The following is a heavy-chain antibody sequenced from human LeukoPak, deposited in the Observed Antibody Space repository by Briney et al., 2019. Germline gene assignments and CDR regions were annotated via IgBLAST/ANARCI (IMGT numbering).Heavy chain of an antibody. J-gene: IGHJ4*02. CDR3: ARGVPCSSTSCYYFDY. CDR1: GFTVSSNY. CDR2: IYSGGST. V-gene: IGHV3-66*02. D-gene: IGHD2-2*01. Sequence: PGGSLRLXCAASGFTVSSNYMSWVRRAPGKGLEWVSVIYSGGSTYYADSVRGRFTISRDNSKNTLYLQMNSLRADDTAVYYCARGVPCSSTSCYYFDYWGQGTLVTVSS.